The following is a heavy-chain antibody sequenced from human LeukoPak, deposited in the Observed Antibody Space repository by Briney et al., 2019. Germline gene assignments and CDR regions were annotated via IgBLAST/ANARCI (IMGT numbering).Heavy chain of an antibody. V-gene: IGHV4-59*01. CDR3: ARIAAAGTRTGLIDY. CDR1: GGSISSYY. J-gene: IGHJ4*02. Sequence: PSETLSLTCTVSGGSISSYYWSWIRQPPGKGLEWIGYIYYSGSTNYNPSLKSRVTISVDTSKNQFSLKLSSVTAADTAVYYCARIAAAGTRTGLIDYWGQGTLVTVSS. CDR2: IYYSGST. D-gene: IGHD6-13*01.